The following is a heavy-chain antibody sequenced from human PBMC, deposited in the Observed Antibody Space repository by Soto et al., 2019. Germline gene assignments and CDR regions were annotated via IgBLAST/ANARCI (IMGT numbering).Heavy chain of an antibody. CDR1: GGSISSYY. D-gene: IGHD3-10*01. CDR3: ARTPTGYYYYGKDV. CDR2: IYYSGST. Sequence: PSETLSLTCTVSGGSISSYYWSWIRQPPGKGLEWIGYIYYSGSTNYNPSLKSRVTISVDTSKNQFSLKLSSVTAADTAVYYCARTPTGYYYYGKDVWGQGTTVTVS. V-gene: IGHV4-59*01. J-gene: IGHJ6*02.